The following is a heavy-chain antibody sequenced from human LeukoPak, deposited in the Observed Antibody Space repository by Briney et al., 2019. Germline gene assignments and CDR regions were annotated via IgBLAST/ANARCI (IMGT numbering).Heavy chain of an antibody. D-gene: IGHD6-19*01. CDR1: GGSISSYY. CDR2: IYYSGST. Sequence: PSETLSLTCTVSGGSISSYYWSWIRQPPGKGLEWIGDIYYSGSTNYNPSLNSRVTISVDTSKNQCSLKLSSVTVADTAVYYCARGGGYSSGWTYWGQGTLVTVSS. CDR3: ARGGGYSSGWTY. J-gene: IGHJ4*02. V-gene: IGHV4-59*01.